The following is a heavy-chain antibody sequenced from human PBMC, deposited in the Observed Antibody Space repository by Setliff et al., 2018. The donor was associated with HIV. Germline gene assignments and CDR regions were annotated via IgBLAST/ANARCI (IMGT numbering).Heavy chain of an antibody. CDR2: IYYSGST. CDR3: ARGSGGYYYDSSGYLDY. V-gene: IGHV4-59*08. Sequence: SETLSLTCTVSGGSISSYFWSWVRQPPGKGLEWIGYIYYSGSTNYNPSLKSRVTISVDTSKNQFSLKLSSVTAADTAVYYCARGSGGYYYDSSGYLDYWGQGTLVTVSS. J-gene: IGHJ4*02. D-gene: IGHD3-22*01. CDR1: GGSISSYF.